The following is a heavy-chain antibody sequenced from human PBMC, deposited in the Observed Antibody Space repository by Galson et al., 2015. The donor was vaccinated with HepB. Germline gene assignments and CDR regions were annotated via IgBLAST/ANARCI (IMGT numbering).Heavy chain of an antibody. CDR3: ARRAYGEGWFDP. CDR2: IVVGSGNT. CDR1: GFTFTSSA. D-gene: IGHD3-10*01. Sequence: SVKVSCKASGFTFTSSAMQWVRQAGGQRLEWIGWIVVGSGNTNYAQKFQERVTITRDMSTSTAYMELSSLRASDTAMYYCARRAYGEGWFDPWGLGTLVTVTS. V-gene: IGHV1-58*02. J-gene: IGHJ5*02.